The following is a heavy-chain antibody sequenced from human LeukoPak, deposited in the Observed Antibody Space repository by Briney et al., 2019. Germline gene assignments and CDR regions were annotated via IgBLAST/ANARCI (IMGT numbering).Heavy chain of an antibody. CDR1: GSCFTSYW. Sequence: GAALQISYNGSGSCFTSYWIGWGRPMAGKGGEWRGVIYPDDCSTIYSASFERRVTISADKSISTVYLQWISLKAADTAMYYCARRTYYDSSGYYVDYWGQGTLVTVSS. V-gene: IGHV5-51*01. D-gene: IGHD3-22*01. J-gene: IGHJ4*02. CDR3: ARRTYYDSSGYYVDY. CDR2: IYPDDCST.